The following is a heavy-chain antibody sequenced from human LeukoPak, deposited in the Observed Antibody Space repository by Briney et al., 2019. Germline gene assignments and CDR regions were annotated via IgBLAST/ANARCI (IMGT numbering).Heavy chain of an antibody. Sequence: GGSLGLSCAASGFTFSDYYMSWIRQAPGKGLEWVSYISSSGSTIYYADSVKGRFTISRDNAKNSLYLQMNSLRAEDTAVYYCARVVAAAGEGPLFDYWGQGTLVTVSS. CDR3: ARVVAAAGEGPLFDY. D-gene: IGHD6-13*01. CDR2: ISSSGSTI. V-gene: IGHV3-11*01. J-gene: IGHJ4*02. CDR1: GFTFSDYY.